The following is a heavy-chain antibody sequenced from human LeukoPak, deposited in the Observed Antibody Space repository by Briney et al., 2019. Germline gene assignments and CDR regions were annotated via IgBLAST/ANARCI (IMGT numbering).Heavy chain of an antibody. D-gene: IGHD1-20*01. Sequence: SETLSLTCAVYGGSFSGYYWSWIRQPPGKGLEWIGEINHSGSTNYNPSLKSRVTMSVDTSKNQFSLKLSSVTAADTAVYYCARDYNWNDRGFDYWGQGTLVTVSS. CDR1: GGSFSGYY. J-gene: IGHJ4*02. CDR2: INHSGST. CDR3: ARDYNWNDRGFDY. V-gene: IGHV4-34*01.